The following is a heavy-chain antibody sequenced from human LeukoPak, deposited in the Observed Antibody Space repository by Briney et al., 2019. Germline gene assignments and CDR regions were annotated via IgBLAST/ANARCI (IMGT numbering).Heavy chain of an antibody. CDR1: GGAISSYY. Sequence: SETLSLTCTVSGGAISSYYWSWIRQPPGKGLEWIGYIYYSGSTNYNPSLKSRVTISVDTSKNQFSLKLSSVTAADTAVYYCARHADYDFWSGPTSGFDPWGQGTLVTVSS. V-gene: IGHV4-59*08. CDR3: ARHADYDFWSGPTSGFDP. CDR2: IYYSGST. J-gene: IGHJ5*02. D-gene: IGHD3-3*01.